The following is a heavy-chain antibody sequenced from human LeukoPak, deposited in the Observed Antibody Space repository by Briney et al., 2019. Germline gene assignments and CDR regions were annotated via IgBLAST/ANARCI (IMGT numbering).Heavy chain of an antibody. Sequence: SETLSLTCTVSGGSISSITYYWGWIRQPPGKGLEWVGHMYYRGNTFYNPSLKSRVTISVDTSKNQFSLKLRSVTAADAAVYFCARLYGNYQNYFDYWGQGTLVTVSS. J-gene: IGHJ4*02. CDR2: MYYRGNT. V-gene: IGHV4-39*07. CDR1: GGSISSITYY. D-gene: IGHD1-7*01. CDR3: ARLYGNYQNYFDY.